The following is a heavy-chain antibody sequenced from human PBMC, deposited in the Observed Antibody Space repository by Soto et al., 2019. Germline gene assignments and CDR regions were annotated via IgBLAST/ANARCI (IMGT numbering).Heavy chain of an antibody. CDR2: INHSGST. D-gene: IGHD5-12*01. J-gene: IGHJ4*02. V-gene: IGHV4-34*01. CDR1: GGSFSGYY. Sequence: PSETLSLTCAVYGGSFSGYYWSWIRQPPGKGLEWIGEINHSGSTNYNPSLKSRVTISVDTAKNQFSLKLSSVTAADTAVYYCAGGWLRPYYLHYWGQGKMGTVS. CDR3: AGGWLRPYYLHY.